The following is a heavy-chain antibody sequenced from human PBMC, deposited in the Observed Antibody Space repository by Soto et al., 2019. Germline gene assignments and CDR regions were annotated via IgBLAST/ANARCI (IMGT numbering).Heavy chain of an antibody. CDR2: INAGNGNT. CDR3: ARHGYSYGGGYFDY. V-gene: IGHV1-3*01. Sequence: ASVKVSCKASGYTFTSYAMHWVRQAPGQRLEWMGWINAGNGNTKYSQKFQGRVTITRDTSASTAYMELSSLRAEDTAVYYCARHGYSYGGGYFDYWGQGTLVTVSS. CDR1: GYTFTSYA. J-gene: IGHJ4*02. D-gene: IGHD5-18*01.